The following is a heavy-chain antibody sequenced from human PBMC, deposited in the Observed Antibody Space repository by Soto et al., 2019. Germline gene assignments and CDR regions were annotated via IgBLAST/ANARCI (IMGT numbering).Heavy chain of an antibody. CDR2: IYYSGST. V-gene: IGHV4-39*01. CDR3: ARQAYYDFWSGYYAQPPLDYYYYMDV. D-gene: IGHD3-3*01. CDR1: GGSISSSSYY. J-gene: IGHJ6*03. Sequence: SETLSLTCTVSGGSISSSSYYWGWIRQPPGKGLEWIGSIYYSGSTYYNPSLKSRVTISVDTSKNQFSLKLSSVTAADTAVYYCARQAYYDFWSGYYAQPPLDYYYYMDVWGKGTTVTVSS.